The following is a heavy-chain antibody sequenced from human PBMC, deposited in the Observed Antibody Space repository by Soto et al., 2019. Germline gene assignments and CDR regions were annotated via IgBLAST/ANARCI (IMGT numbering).Heavy chain of an antibody. CDR2: ISYDGTYR. CDR3: ATDRALGATLGAIDF. CDR1: GCTFSNIA. J-gene: IGHJ4*02. Sequence: PGGSLRLSCAASGCTFSNIAMHWVRQAPGKGLEWVAAISYDGTYRPYADFARGRFTISRDNSQKTLYLQMNSLRPEDTALYYCATDRALGATLGAIDFWGQGTLVTVSS. V-gene: IGHV3-30-3*01. D-gene: IGHD1-26*01.